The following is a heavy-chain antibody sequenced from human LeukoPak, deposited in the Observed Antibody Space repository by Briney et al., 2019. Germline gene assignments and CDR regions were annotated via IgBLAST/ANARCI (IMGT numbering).Heavy chain of an antibody. CDR3: ARDLDWISFDY. Sequence: PGGSLRLSCAASGFTFSIYWMHWVRQAPGKGLVWVARIRPEGTTTAYADSVKGRFTISRDNAKNTLFLQMNSLSAEDTAVYYCARDLDWISFDYWGQGTLVTVSS. CDR1: GFTFSIYW. D-gene: IGHD3-9*01. J-gene: IGHJ4*02. V-gene: IGHV3-74*03. CDR2: IRPEGTTT.